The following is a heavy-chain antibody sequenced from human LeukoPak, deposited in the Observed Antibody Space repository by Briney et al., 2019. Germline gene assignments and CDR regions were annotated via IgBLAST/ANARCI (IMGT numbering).Heavy chain of an antibody. D-gene: IGHD2-15*01. Sequence: GGSLRLSCAASGFTFSSSGMHWVRQAPGKGLEWVAVILYNGSNKYYADSVKGRFTISRDNSKNTLYLQMNSLRVEDTAVYYCARAVGYCSGGSCYRGYSWFDPWGQGTLVTVSS. CDR1: GFTFSSSG. J-gene: IGHJ5*02. CDR2: ILYNGSNK. CDR3: ARAVGYCSGGSCYRGYSWFDP. V-gene: IGHV3-33*01.